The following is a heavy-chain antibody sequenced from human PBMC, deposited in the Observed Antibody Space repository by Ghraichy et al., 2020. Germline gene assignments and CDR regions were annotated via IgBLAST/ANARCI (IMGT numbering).Heavy chain of an antibody. CDR2: ISSTRFYI. J-gene: IGHJ4*02. V-gene: IGHV3-21*01. Sequence: GGSLRLSCEASGFTFSTYSMNWVRQAPGKRLEWVSSISSTRFYIYYADSLQGRFTISRDNAKNSLYLQMNSLRAEDTAVYYCARDSTNSGTPDYWGQGTLVTVSS. D-gene: IGHD6-13*01. CDR3: ARDSTNSGTPDY. CDR1: GFTFSTYS.